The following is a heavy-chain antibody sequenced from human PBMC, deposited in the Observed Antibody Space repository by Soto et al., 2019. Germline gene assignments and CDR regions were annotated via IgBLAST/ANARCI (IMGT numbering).Heavy chain of an antibody. D-gene: IGHD1-26*01. CDR3: AKRAWGYFYFDY. CDR2: ITNGGSTT. Sequence: GGSLRLSCAASGFTFSSFAMSWVRQAPGKGLEWVSTITNGGSTTFYADSVKGRFTISRDNSKNTLFLQMNSLRAEDTAVYYCAKRAWGYFYFDYWGQGTLVTVSS. J-gene: IGHJ4*02. V-gene: IGHV3-23*01. CDR1: GFTFSSFA.